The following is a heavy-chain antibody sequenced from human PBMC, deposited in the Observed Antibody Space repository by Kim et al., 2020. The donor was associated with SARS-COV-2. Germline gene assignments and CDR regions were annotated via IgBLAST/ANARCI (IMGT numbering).Heavy chain of an antibody. J-gene: IGHJ6*02. Sequence: GGSLRLSCAASGFTVSSDYMSWVRQAPGRGLEWVSVIYSGGDTYYADSVKGRFTISRHNSENAVYLQMNSLRPEDTAVYYCARDPGVPNGMHVWGQGTTVTVSS. CDR1: GFTVSSDY. CDR3: ARDPGVPNGMHV. CDR2: IYSGGDT. V-gene: IGHV3-53*04.